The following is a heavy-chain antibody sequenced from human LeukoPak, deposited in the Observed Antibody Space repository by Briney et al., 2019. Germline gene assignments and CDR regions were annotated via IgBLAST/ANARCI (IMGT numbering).Heavy chain of an antibody. J-gene: IGHJ4*02. D-gene: IGHD2-2*01. CDR2: INHSAST. Sequence: SETLSLTCAVYGGSFSGYYWSWIRQPPGKGLEWIGEINHSASTNYNSSLKSRVTITVDTSKNQFSLKLSSVTAADTAVYYCAKQAYCSSTSCYRFDYWGQGTLVTVSS. CDR3: AKQAYCSSTSCYRFDY. CDR1: GGSFSGYY. V-gene: IGHV4-34*01.